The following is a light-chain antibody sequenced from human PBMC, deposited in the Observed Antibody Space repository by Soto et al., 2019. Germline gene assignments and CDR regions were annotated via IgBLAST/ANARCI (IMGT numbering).Light chain of an antibody. CDR2: EVV. Sequence: QSVLTQPPSASGSPGQSVTISCTGTKNDIGVYDFVSWYQHHPGKTPRLISYEVVQRPSGVPDRFSGSKSGNTASLTASGLQAADEADYFCKSYAGSNTYVFGSGTKVTVL. CDR3: KSYAGSNTYV. CDR1: KNDIGVYDF. V-gene: IGLV2-8*01. J-gene: IGLJ1*01.